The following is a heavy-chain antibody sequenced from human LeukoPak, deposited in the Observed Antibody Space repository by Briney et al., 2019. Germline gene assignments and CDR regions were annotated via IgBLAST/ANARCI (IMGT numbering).Heavy chain of an antibody. CDR2: IYHSGST. Sequence: SETLSLTCTVSGYSISSGYYWGWIRQPPGKGLEWIGSIYHSGSTYYNPSLKSRVTISVDTSKNQFSLKLSSVTAADTAVYYCASHWYGSGSYRLSGDDYWGQGTLVTVSS. J-gene: IGHJ4*02. D-gene: IGHD3-10*01. CDR1: GYSISSGYY. V-gene: IGHV4-38-2*02. CDR3: ASHWYGSGSYRLSGDDY.